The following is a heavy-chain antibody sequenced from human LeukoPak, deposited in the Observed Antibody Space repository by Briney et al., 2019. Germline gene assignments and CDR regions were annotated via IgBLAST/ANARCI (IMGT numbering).Heavy chain of an antibody. CDR3: ARVHDSSGYYYAFDY. CDR1: GVSISSGGYY. V-gene: IGHV4-30-4*01. CDR2: IYYSGST. D-gene: IGHD3-22*01. Sequence: SETLSLTCTVSGVSISSGGYYWNWIRQPPGKGLEWIGYIYYSGSTYYNPSLKSRVTTSVDTSKNQFSLKLSSVTAADTAVYYCARVHDSSGYYYAFDYWGQGTLVTVSS. J-gene: IGHJ4*02.